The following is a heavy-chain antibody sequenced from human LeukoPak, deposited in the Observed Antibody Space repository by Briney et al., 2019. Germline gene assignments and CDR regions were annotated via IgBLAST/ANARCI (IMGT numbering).Heavy chain of an antibody. CDR2: IWHDGSNK. CDR3: ARSQYCSGGSCYRLGDY. J-gene: IGHJ4*02. V-gene: IGHV3-33*01. CDR1: GFTFSTYA. Sequence: GRSLRLSCAASGFTFSTYAMHWVRQAPGKGLEWVAVIWHDGSNKYYADSVKGRFTISRDNSKNTLYLQMDSLRDEDTAVYYCARSQYCSGGSCYRLGDYWGQGTLVTVSS. D-gene: IGHD2-15*01.